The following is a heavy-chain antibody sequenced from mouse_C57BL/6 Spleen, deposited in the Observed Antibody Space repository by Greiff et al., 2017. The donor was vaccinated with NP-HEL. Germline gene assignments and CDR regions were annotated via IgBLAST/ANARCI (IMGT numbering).Heavy chain of an antibody. V-gene: IGHV1-50*01. D-gene: IGHD4-1*01. CDR2: IDPSDSYT. Sequence: QVQLQQPGAELVKPGASVKLSCKASGYTFTSYWMQWVKQRPGQGLEWIGEIDPSDSYTNYNQKFKGKATLTVDTSSSTAYMQLSSLTSEDSAVYDCARRGAGTLFAYWGQGTLVTVSA. J-gene: IGHJ3*01. CDR1: GYTFTSYW. CDR3: ARRGAGTLFAY.